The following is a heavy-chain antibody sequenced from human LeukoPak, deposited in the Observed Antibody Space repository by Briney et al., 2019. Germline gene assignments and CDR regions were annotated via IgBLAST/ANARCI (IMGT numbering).Heavy chain of an antibody. J-gene: IGHJ3*02. CDR2: IYYRGST. D-gene: IGHD3-10*01. CDR1: GGSISSSSYY. Sequence: SETLSLTCTVSGGSISSSSYYWGWIRQPPGKGLEWIGYIYYRGSTNYNPSLKSRVTISVDTSKKQFSLKMSSVTAADTAVYYCARAPGGYGSGSRGAFDIWGQGTMVTVSS. CDR3: ARAPGGYGSGSRGAFDI. V-gene: IGHV4-61*05.